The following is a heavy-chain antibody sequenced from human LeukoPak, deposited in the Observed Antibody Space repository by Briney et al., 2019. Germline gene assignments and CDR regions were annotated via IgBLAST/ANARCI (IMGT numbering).Heavy chain of an antibody. J-gene: IGHJ5*02. V-gene: IGHV4-59*01. Sequence: SETLSLTCTVSGGSISSYYWSWIRQPPGKGLEWIGYIYYSGSTNYNPSLRSRVTISVDTSKNQFSLKLSSVTAADTAVYYCARDTPLGYCSGGSCYSWFDPWGQGTLVTVSS. D-gene: IGHD2-15*01. CDR2: IYYSGST. CDR1: GGSISSYY. CDR3: ARDTPLGYCSGGSCYSWFDP.